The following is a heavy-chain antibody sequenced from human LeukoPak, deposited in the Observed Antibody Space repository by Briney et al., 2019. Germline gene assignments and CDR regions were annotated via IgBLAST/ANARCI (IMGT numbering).Heavy chain of an antibody. D-gene: IGHD2-2*01. Sequence: PGGSLRLSCAASGFTFSSYSMNWVRQAPGKGLEWVSSISSSSSYIYYADSVKGRFTISRDNAKNSLYLQMNSLRAEDTAVYYCARDNAGQKYCSSTSCYGPYMDVWGKGTTVTVSS. J-gene: IGHJ6*03. CDR3: ARDNAGQKYCSSTSCYGPYMDV. CDR2: ISSSSSYI. CDR1: GFTFSSYS. V-gene: IGHV3-21*01.